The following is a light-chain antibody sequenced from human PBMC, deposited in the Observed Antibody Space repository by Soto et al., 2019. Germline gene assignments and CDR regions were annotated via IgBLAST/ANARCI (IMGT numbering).Light chain of an antibody. CDR2: GAS. J-gene: IGKJ5*01. CDR3: QQYKSWPIT. V-gene: IGKV3-15*01. CDR1: QSVSNN. Sequence: EIVLTQSPGTLSLSPGERATLSCRASQSVSNNYLAWYQQKPGQAPRLLIYGASTRATGIPARFSGSGSGTEFTLTISGLQSEDFAIYFCQQYKSWPITFGQGTRLEIK.